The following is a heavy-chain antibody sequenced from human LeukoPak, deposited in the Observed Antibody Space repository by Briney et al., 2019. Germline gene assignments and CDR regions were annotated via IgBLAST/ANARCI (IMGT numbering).Heavy chain of an antibody. CDR1: GGSITTSSYY. CDR3: ARARDGDLGSYFDY. D-gene: IGHD4-17*01. Sequence: PSETLSLTCSVSGGSITTSSYYWGWIRQPPGKGLEWIGNIYYSGTTYYNPSLKSRVTMSLDTSKNQFSLKVTSVTAADTAVYYCARARDGDLGSYFDYWGQGTLVTVSS. V-gene: IGHV4-39*01. J-gene: IGHJ4*02. CDR2: IYYSGTT.